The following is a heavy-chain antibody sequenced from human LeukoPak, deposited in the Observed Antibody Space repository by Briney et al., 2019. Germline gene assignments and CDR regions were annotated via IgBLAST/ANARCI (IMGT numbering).Heavy chain of an antibody. D-gene: IGHD3-22*01. J-gene: IGHJ4*02. CDR2: IKQDGSEK. CDR3: ASGYYYDSSGPPDYFDY. V-gene: IGHV3-7*01. CDR1: GFTFSSYW. Sequence: PGGSLRLSCAASGFTFSSYWMSWVRQAPGKGLEWMANIKQDGSEKYYVDSVKGRFTISRDNAKNSVYLQMNSPRAEDTAVYYCASGYYYDSSGPPDYFDYWGQGTLVTVSS.